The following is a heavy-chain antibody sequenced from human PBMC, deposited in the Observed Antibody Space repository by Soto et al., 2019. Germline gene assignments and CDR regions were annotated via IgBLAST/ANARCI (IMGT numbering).Heavy chain of an antibody. CDR2: ISSSSSYI. V-gene: IGHV3-21*01. J-gene: IGHJ4*02. CDR3: ARGKFLSSSVYFDY. D-gene: IGHD6-6*01. Sequence: GGSLRLSCAASGFTFSSYSMNWVRQAPGKGLEWVSSISSSSSYIYYADSVKGRFTISRDNAKNSLYLQMNSLRAEDTAVYYCARGKFLSSSVYFDYWGQGTLVTVSS. CDR1: GFTFSSYS.